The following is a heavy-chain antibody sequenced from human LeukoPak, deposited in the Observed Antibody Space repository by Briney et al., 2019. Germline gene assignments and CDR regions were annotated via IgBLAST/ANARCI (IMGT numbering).Heavy chain of an antibody. CDR2: ISSSSSYI. CDR3: ARDISGWLDY. J-gene: IGHJ4*02. D-gene: IGHD6-19*01. V-gene: IGHV3-21*01. CDR1: GFTFSSYS. Sequence: PGGSLRLSCAAYGFTFSSYSMNWVRQGPGKGLEWVSSISSSSSYIYYADSVKGRFTISRDNAKNSLYLQRNSLRAEDTAVYYCARDISGWLDYWGQGTLVTVSS.